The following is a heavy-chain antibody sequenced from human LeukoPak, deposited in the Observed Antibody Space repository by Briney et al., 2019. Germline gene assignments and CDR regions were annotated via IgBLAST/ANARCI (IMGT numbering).Heavy chain of an antibody. CDR3: ARAEMATIGAFDI. Sequence: GGSLRLSCAASGFTFSDYYMSWIRQAPGKGLEWVSYISSSGTTIYYADSVKGRFTISRDNAKNSLYLQMNSLRAEDTAVYYCARAEMATIGAFDIWGQGTMVTVSS. V-gene: IGHV3-11*01. J-gene: IGHJ3*02. CDR2: ISSSGTTI. D-gene: IGHD5-24*01. CDR1: GFTFSDYY.